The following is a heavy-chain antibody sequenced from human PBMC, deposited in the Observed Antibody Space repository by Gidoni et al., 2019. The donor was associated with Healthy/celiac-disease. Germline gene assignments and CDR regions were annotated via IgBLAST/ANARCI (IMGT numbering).Heavy chain of an antibody. Sequence: EVHLLESGGGLVHPGGSLRLSCSASVFSFSIYAMSWVRQAPGKGLEWVSASSGSGGSTYYADSVKGRFNISRDNSKNTLYLQMNSLRAEDTAVYYCAKTRCSSTSCRYYFDYWGQGTLVTVSS. CDR1: VFSFSIYA. V-gene: IGHV3-23*01. CDR3: AKTRCSSTSCRYYFDY. J-gene: IGHJ4*02. D-gene: IGHD2-2*01. CDR2: SSGSGGST.